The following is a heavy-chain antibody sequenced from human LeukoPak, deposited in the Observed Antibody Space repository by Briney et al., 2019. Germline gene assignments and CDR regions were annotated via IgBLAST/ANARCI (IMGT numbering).Heavy chain of an antibody. J-gene: IGHJ3*02. Sequence: ASVKVSCKASGYTFTSYYMHWVRQAPGQGLEWMGIINPSGGSTSYAQKFQGRVTMTRDMSTSTVYMELSSLRSEDTAVYYCARWGRGYSYGYDAFDIWGQGTMVTVSS. CDR3: ARWGRGYSYGYDAFDI. D-gene: IGHD5-18*01. V-gene: IGHV1-46*01. CDR1: GYTFTSYY. CDR2: INPSGGST.